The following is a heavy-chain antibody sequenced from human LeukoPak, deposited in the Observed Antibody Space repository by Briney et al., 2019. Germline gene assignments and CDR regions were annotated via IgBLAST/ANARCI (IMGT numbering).Heavy chain of an antibody. CDR1: GGTFSSYA. Sequence: ASVKVSCKASGGTFSSYAISWVRQAPGQGLEWMGGIIPIFGTANYAQKFQGRVTITTDESTSTAYMELSSLRSEDTAVYYCATGTVAAAGFDYWGQGTLVTVSS. J-gene: IGHJ4*02. CDR2: IIPIFGTA. V-gene: IGHV1-69*05. CDR3: ATGTVAAAGFDY. D-gene: IGHD6-13*01.